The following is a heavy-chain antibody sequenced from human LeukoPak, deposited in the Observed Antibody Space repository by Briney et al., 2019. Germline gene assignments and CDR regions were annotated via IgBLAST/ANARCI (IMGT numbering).Heavy chain of an antibody. CDR1: GGSFSGYY. Sequence: SETLSLTCAVYGGSFSGYYWSWIREPPAEGLEWIGEINHSGSTNYNQSLKSRVTISVDTSKNKFSLKLSSVTAADTAVYYCARDRRIAAAGTLIDFWGQGTLVTVSS. CDR3: ARDRRIAAAGTLIDF. D-gene: IGHD6-13*01. V-gene: IGHV4-34*01. J-gene: IGHJ4*02. CDR2: INHSGST.